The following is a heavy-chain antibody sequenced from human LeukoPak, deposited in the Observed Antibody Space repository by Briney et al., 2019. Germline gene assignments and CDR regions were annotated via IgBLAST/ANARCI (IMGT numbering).Heavy chain of an antibody. CDR3: AREEYCGSTSCYLDY. CDR1: GGSFSGYY. D-gene: IGHD2-2*01. Sequence: SETLSLTCAVYGGSFSGYYWSWIRQPPGKGLEWIGEINPSGSTNYNPSLKSRVTISLDTPKNQFSLRLTSVTAADTAVYYCAREEYCGSTSCYLDYWGQGTLVTVSS. CDR2: INPSGST. J-gene: IGHJ4*02. V-gene: IGHV4-34*01.